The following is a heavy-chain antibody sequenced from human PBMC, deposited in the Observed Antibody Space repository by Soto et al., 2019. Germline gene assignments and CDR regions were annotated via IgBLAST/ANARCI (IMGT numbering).Heavy chain of an antibody. D-gene: IGHD3-10*01. CDR1: GFSLSTSGMC. Sequence: SGPTLVHPTPTLTLTCTFSGFSLSTSGMCVSWIRQPPGKALEWLALIDWDDDKYYSTSLKTRLTISKDTSKNQVVLTMTNMDPVDTATYYCARTTMVRGVVYFDYWGQGTLVTVSS. CDR2: IDWDDDK. CDR3: ARTTMVRGVVYFDY. J-gene: IGHJ4*02. V-gene: IGHV2-70*01.